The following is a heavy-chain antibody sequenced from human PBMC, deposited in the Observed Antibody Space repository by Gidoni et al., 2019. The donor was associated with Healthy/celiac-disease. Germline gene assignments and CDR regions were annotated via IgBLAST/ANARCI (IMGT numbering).Heavy chain of an antibody. Sequence: QVQLVESGGGVVQPGRSLRLSWAASGFTFSSYGMHWVRQAPGKGLGWVAVIWYDGSNKYYADSVKGRFTISRDNSKNTLYLQMNSLRAEDTAVYYCARDRWGDYGYFDYWGQGTLVTVSS. CDR2: IWYDGSNK. CDR3: ARDRWGDYGYFDY. V-gene: IGHV3-33*01. D-gene: IGHD4-17*01. CDR1: GFTFSSYG. J-gene: IGHJ4*02.